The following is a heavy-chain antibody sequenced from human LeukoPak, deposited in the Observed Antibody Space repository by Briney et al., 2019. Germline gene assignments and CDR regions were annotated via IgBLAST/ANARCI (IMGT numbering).Heavy chain of an antibody. V-gene: IGHV3-23*01. Sequence: GGSLRLSCAASGFTFSSYGMSWVRQAPGKGLEWVSAISGSGGSTYYADSVKGRFTISRDNSKNTLYLQMNSLRAEDTAVYYCAKDTHGVSEGYWGQGTLVTVSS. CDR1: GFTFSSYG. CDR2: ISGSGGST. CDR3: AKDTHGVSEGY. J-gene: IGHJ4*02. D-gene: IGHD3-16*01.